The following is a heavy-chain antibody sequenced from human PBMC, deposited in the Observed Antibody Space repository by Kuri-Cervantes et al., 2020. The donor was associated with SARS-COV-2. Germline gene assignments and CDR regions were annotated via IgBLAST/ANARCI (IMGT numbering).Heavy chain of an antibody. CDR2: ISSSSSYI. D-gene: IGHD2-2*01. CDR1: GFTFSSYS. Sequence: ETLSLTCAASGFTFSSYSMNWVRQAPGKGLEWVSSISSSSSYIYYADSVKGRFTISRDNAKNSLYLQMNSLRAEDTAVYYCARRRSGYCSSTSCYENYYYYYGMDVWGQGTTVTVSS. V-gene: IGHV3-21*01. J-gene: IGHJ6*02. CDR3: ARRRSGYCSSTSCYENYYYYYGMDV.